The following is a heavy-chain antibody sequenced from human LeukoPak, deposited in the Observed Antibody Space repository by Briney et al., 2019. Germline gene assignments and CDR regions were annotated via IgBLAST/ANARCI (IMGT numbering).Heavy chain of an antibody. Sequence: GASVKVSCKASGYTFTSYGISWVRQAPGQGLEWMGGIIPIFGTANYAQKFQGRVTITADESTSTAYMELSSLRSEDTAVYYCARDPLAYYDSSGYYYFDYWGQGTLVTVSS. CDR1: GYTFTSYG. V-gene: IGHV1-69*13. CDR2: IIPIFGTA. J-gene: IGHJ4*02. CDR3: ARDPLAYYDSSGYYYFDY. D-gene: IGHD3-22*01.